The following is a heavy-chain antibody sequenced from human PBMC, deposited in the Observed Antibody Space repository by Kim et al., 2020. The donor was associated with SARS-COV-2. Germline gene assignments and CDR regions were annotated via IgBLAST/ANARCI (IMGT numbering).Heavy chain of an antibody. D-gene: IGHD5-12*01. Sequence: SETLSLTCTVSGGSMSSDKDYWSWIRQPAGKGLEWIGRMSINGRTNYNPSLKSRVTISLDTSKNQFSLKLTSVTAADTAVYYCARWESGYVQRWFDPWGQGTLVTVSS. CDR1: GGSMSSDKDY. V-gene: IGHV4-61*02. J-gene: IGHJ5*02. CDR3: ARWESGYVQRWFDP. CDR2: MSINGRT.